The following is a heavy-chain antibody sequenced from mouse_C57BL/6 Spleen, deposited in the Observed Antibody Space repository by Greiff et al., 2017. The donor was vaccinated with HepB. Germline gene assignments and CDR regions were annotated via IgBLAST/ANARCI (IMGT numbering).Heavy chain of an antibody. Sequence: EVKLVESGGGLVKPGGSLKLSCAASGFTFSSYAMSWVRQTPEKRLEWVATISDGGSYTYYPDNVKGRFTISRDNAKNNLYLHMSHLKSEDTAMYYCARDRYYYGSTLTNWGQGTTLTVSS. CDR2: ISDGGSYT. CDR1: GFTFSSYA. D-gene: IGHD1-1*01. V-gene: IGHV5-4*01. J-gene: IGHJ2*01. CDR3: ARDRYYYGSTLTN.